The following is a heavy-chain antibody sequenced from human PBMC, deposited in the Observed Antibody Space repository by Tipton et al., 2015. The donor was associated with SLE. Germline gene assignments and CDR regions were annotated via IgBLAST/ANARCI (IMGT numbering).Heavy chain of an antibody. CDR2: IDSDGSTT. CDR1: GFTFSTYW. D-gene: IGHD1-26*01. Sequence: SLRLSCAASGFTFSTYWMYWVRQAPGKGLVWVSRIDSDGSTTTYADSVKGRFTISRDNAKNTLFLQMDSLRAEDTALYYCARDRRWGVGPVIFAFDMWGQGTMVTVSS. V-gene: IGHV3-74*01. J-gene: IGHJ3*02. CDR3: ARDRRWGVGPVIFAFDM.